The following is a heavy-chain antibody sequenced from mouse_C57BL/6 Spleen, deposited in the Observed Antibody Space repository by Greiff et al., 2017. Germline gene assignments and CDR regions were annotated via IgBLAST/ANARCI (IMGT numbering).Heavy chain of an antibody. D-gene: IGHD1-1*01. CDR1: GYTFTDYY. J-gene: IGHJ2*01. CDR2: INPNNGGT. Sequence: VQLQQSGPELVKPGASVKISCKASGYTFTDYYMNWGKQSHGKSLEWIGDINPNNGGTSYNQKFKGKATLTVDKSSSTAYMELRSLTSEDSAVYYCARSVYYYGRSSYYFDYWGQGTTLTVSS. CDR3: ARSVYYYGRSSYYFDY. V-gene: IGHV1-26*01.